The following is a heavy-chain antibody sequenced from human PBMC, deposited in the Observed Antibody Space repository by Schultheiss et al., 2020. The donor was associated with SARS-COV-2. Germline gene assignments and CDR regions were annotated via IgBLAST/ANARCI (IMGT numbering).Heavy chain of an antibody. D-gene: IGHD2-21*01. CDR1: GGSISSYY. CDR2: IYYSGST. V-gene: IGHV4-59*01. Sequence: SQTLSLTCTVSGGSISSYYWSWIRQPPGKGLEWIGYIYYSGSTNYNPSLKSRVTISVDTSKNQFSLTLSSVTAADTAVYYCARSYSKYYYYYGMDVWGQGTTVTVSS. CDR3: ARSYSKYYYYYGMDV. J-gene: IGHJ6*02.